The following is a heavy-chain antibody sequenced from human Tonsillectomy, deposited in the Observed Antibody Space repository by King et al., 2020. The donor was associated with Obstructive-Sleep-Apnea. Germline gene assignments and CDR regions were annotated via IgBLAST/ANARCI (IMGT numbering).Heavy chain of an antibody. J-gene: IGHJ3*02. Sequence: QLVQSGAEVKKPGESLKISCKGSGNRFTGYWIGWVRQMPGKGLEWMGIIYPGDSDTRYSPSFQGQVTISADKAISTAYLQWSSLRASDTAIYYCARHHGEGWELAFDIWGQGTMVTVSS. CDR1: GNRFTGYW. CDR3: ARHHGEGWELAFDI. D-gene: IGHD1-26*01. V-gene: IGHV5-51*01. CDR2: IYPGDSDT.